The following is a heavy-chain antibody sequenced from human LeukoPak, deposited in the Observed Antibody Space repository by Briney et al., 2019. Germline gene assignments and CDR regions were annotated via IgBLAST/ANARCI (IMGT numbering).Heavy chain of an antibody. J-gene: IGHJ4*02. CDR2: IYHSGNT. Sequence: ASGTLSLTCAVSGGSISSSNWWSWVRQPPGKGLEWIGEIYHSGNTNYNPSLKSRMTIPVDKSKNQFSLKLNSVTAADTAVYYCARLVALGDIAARPDYWGQGTLVTVSS. CDR3: ARLVALGDIAARPDY. CDR1: GGSISSSNW. D-gene: IGHD6-6*01. V-gene: IGHV4-4*02.